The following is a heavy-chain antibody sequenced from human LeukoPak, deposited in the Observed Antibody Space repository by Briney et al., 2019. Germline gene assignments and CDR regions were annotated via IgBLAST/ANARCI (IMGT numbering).Heavy chain of an antibody. CDR1: GGSISSYY. CDR3: ARGYGDYLDY. Sequence: SETLSLTCTVSGGSISSYYWSWIRQPPGEGLEWIGYIYYSGSTNYNSSLKSRVTISVDTSKNQFSLKLSSVTAADTAVYYCARGYGDYLDYWGQGTLVTVSS. V-gene: IGHV4-59*01. CDR2: IYYSGST. J-gene: IGHJ4*02. D-gene: IGHD4-17*01.